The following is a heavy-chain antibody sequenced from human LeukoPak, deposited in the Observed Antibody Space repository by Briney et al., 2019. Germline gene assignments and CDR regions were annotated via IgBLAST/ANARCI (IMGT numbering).Heavy chain of an antibody. CDR1: GGSISSGGYS. V-gene: IGHV4-31*11. Sequence: SETLSLTCAVSGGSISSGGYSWSWIRQHPGKGLEWIGYIYYSGSTYYNPSLKSRVTISVDTSKNQFSLKLSSVTAADTAVYYCASIAARVYYFDYWGQGTLVTVSS. D-gene: IGHD6-6*01. J-gene: IGHJ4*02. CDR2: IYYSGST. CDR3: ASIAARVYYFDY.